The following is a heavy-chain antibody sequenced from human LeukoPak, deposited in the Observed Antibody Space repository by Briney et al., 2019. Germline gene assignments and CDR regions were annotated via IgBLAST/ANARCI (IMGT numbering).Heavy chain of an antibody. Sequence: GRSLRLSCAASGFTFDDYAMHWVRQAPGKGLEWFSGISWSSGTIDYADSVKGRFTTSRDNAKNSLYLQMNSLRVEDTALYYCAKRLGSSGWGFDFWGQGTLVTVSS. V-gene: IGHV3-9*01. CDR3: AKRLGSSGWGFDF. D-gene: IGHD6-19*01. CDR2: ISWSSGTI. CDR1: GFTFDDYA. J-gene: IGHJ4*02.